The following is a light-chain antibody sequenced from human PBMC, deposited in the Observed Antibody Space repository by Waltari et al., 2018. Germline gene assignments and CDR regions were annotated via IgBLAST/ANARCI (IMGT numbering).Light chain of an antibody. V-gene: IGKV3-20*01. CDR2: DTA. J-gene: IGKJ1*01. CDR1: QSVSRT. Sequence: EIVLTQSPGTLSLSPGERATLSCRASQSVSRTLDWYQQKPGQAPRLLIYDTASRAAGIPDRFSGSGFGTDVSLTISRLEPEDFAVYYCQKYGTLPATFGQGTKVEIK. CDR3: QKYGTLPAT.